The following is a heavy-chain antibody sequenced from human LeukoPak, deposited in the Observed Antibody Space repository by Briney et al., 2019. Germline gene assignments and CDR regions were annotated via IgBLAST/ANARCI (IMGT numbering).Heavy chain of an antibody. V-gene: IGHV3-30*02. CDR2: TRSDESNK. CDR1: GFTFSRYG. CDR3: ANFYYGSGTDPSSVTY. D-gene: IGHD3-10*01. J-gene: IGHJ4*02. Sequence: GGSLRLSCAASGFTFSRYGMHWVRQAPGKGLEWVAFTRSDESNKYYADSVKGRFTISRDNSKNTLYLQMSSLRSEDTAMYYCANFYYGSGTDPSSVTYWGQGTLVTVSS.